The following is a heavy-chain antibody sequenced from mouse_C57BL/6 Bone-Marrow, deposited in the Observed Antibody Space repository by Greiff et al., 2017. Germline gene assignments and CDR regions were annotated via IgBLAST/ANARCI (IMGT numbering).Heavy chain of an antibody. J-gene: IGHJ3*01. CDR2: IHPNSGST. V-gene: IGHV1-64*01. Sequence: QVQLQQPGAELVKPGASVKLSCKASGYTFTSYWMHWVKQRPGQGLEWIGMIHPNSGSTNYNEKVKSKATLTVDKSSSTAYMQLSSLKSEDSAVYYCARGAYGSSSFAYWGQGTLVTVSA. CDR1: GYTFTSYW. D-gene: IGHD1-1*01. CDR3: ARGAYGSSSFAY.